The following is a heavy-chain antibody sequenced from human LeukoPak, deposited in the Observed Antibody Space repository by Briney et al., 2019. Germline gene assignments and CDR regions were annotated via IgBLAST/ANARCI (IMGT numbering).Heavy chain of an antibody. CDR3: ARNGLGGYGGAGDY. J-gene: IGHJ4*02. CDR1: GGSISSSSCY. V-gene: IGHV4-39*07. CDR2: IYYSGST. Sequence: SETLSLTCTVSGGSISSSSCYWGWIRQPPGKGLEWIGSIYYSGSTYYNPSLKSRVTISVDTSKNQFSLKLSSVTAADTAVYYCARNGLGGYGGAGDYWGQGTLVTVSS. D-gene: IGHD3-22*01.